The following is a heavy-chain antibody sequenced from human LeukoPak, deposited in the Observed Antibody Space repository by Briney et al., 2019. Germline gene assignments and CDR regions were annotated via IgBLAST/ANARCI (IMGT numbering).Heavy chain of an antibody. Sequence: ASVKVSCKASGYTFTSYYMHWVRQAPGQGLEWMGIINPSGGSTSYAQKFQGRVTMTRDTSTSTVYMELSSLRSEDTAVYYCARAYCGGDCYPLSWYFDLWGRGALVTVSS. CDR2: INPSGGST. J-gene: IGHJ2*01. D-gene: IGHD2-21*02. CDR3: ARAYCGGDCYPLSWYFDL. V-gene: IGHV1-46*01. CDR1: GYTFTSYY.